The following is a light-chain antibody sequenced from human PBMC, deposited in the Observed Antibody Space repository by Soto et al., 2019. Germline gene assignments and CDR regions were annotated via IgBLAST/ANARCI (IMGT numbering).Light chain of an antibody. V-gene: IGLV2-14*03. Sequence: QSVLTQPASVSGSPGQSITISCTGTSNDVGGFNYVSCYQQLPGKAPKLVIYDVTHRTSGVSDRFSGSRSGNTASLTISGLQAEDEADYYCTSFTSGSTPYVLGTGTKVTV. CDR2: DVT. J-gene: IGLJ1*01. CDR1: SNDVGGFNY. CDR3: TSFTSGSTPYV.